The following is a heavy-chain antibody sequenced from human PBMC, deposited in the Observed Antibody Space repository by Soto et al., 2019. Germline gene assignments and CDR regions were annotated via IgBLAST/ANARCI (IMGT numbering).Heavy chain of an antibody. CDR3: AKDPWGYCSSTSCTYYYYYGMDV. CDR1: GFTFSSYA. J-gene: IGHJ6*02. D-gene: IGHD2-2*01. V-gene: IGHV3-23*01. Sequence: PGGSLRLSCAASGFTFSSYAMSWVRQAPGKGLEWVSAISGSGGSTYYADSVKGRFTISRDNSKNTLYLQMNSLRAEDTAVYYCAKDPWGYCSSTSCTYYYYYGMDVWGQGTTVTVSS. CDR2: ISGSGGST.